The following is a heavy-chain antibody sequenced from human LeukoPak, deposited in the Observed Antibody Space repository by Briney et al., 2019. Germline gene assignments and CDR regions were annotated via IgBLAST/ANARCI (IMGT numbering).Heavy chain of an antibody. CDR1: GFIFSSYA. CDR3: AKDTRYYDSSGYYRLDY. CDR2: LSGSGSTT. V-gene: IGHV3-23*01. Sequence: GSLRLSCAASGFIFSSYAMSWVRQAPGRGLEWVSSLSGSGSTTYYADSVKGRFAISRDSSKNTLYLQMNSRRAEDTAVYYCAKDTRYYDSSGYYRLDYWGQGTLVTVSS. J-gene: IGHJ4*02. D-gene: IGHD3-22*01.